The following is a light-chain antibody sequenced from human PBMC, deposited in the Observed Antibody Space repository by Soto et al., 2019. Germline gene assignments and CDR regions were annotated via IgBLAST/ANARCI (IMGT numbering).Light chain of an antibody. V-gene: IGKV1-9*01. Sequence: IQLTQSPCSVSASVGDRVTVTCRASQGIGTYLVWYQQKSGKAPTVLIYASSTLQTGVPSRFSGSGSGTDFSLTISSLHPEDVATYYCQQVDSYPRTFGQGTKVDIK. CDR3: QQVDSYPRT. CDR2: ASS. J-gene: IGKJ1*01. CDR1: QGIGTY.